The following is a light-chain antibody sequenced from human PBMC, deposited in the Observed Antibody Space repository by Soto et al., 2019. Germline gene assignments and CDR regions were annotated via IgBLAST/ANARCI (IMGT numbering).Light chain of an antibody. CDR3: QQYGTSPLT. J-gene: IGKJ4*01. CDR1: QSVGSSY. Sequence: EIVLTQSPGTLSLSPGERATLSCRASQSVGSSYLAWYQQKPGQAPRLLIYDASSRATGIPDRFSGSGSGTDSTLTISRLEPEDFAVYYCQQYGTSPLTFGGGTKVDIK. CDR2: DAS. V-gene: IGKV3-20*01.